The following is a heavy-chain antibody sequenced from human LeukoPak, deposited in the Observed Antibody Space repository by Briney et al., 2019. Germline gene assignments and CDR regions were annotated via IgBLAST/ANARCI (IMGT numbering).Heavy chain of an antibody. D-gene: IGHD6-19*01. CDR1: GFTFSSYG. J-gene: IGHJ4*02. CDR2: ITYDGSNK. V-gene: IGHV3-30*18. CDR3: AKDLGVHWQVPYYSDF. Sequence: GGSLRLSCAASGFTFSSYGMHWVRQTPGKGLEWVAVITYDGSNKYYADSVKGRFTISRDNSKNTLYLQMSSLRPEDTAVYYCAKDLGVHWQVPYYSDFWGQGTLVTVSS.